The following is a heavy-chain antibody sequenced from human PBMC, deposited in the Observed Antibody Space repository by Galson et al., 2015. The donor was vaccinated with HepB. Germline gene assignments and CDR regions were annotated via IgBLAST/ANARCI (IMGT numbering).Heavy chain of an antibody. CDR3: AKGAGYCSGGSCYSGAFDI. J-gene: IGHJ3*02. CDR1: GFTFSSYA. D-gene: IGHD2-15*01. Sequence: SLRLSCAASGFTFSSYAMSWVRQAPGKGLEWVSAISGSGGSTYYADSVKGRFTISRDNSKNTLYLQMNSLRAEDTAVYYCAKGAGYCSGGSCYSGAFDIWGQGTMVTVSS. V-gene: IGHV3-23*01. CDR2: ISGSGGST.